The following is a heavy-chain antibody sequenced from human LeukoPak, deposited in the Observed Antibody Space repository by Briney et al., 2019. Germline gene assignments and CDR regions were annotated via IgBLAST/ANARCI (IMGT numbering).Heavy chain of an antibody. CDR3: ARAQYYDFWSGYYMNYYYYMDV. CDR2: IYYSGST. J-gene: IGHJ6*03. D-gene: IGHD3-3*01. V-gene: IGHV4-39*01. CDR1: GGSISSSSYY. Sequence: SETLSLTCTVSGGSISSSSYYWGWIRQPPGKGLEWIGSIYYSGSTYYNPSLKSRVTISVDTSKNQFSLKLSSVTAADTAVYYCARAQYYDFWSGYYMNYYYYMDVRGKGTTVTVSS.